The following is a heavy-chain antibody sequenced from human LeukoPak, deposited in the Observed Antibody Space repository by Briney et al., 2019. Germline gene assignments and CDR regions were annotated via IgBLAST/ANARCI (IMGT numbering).Heavy chain of an antibody. D-gene: IGHD2-2*01. Sequence: SETLSLTCAVYGGSFSGYYWSWIRQPPGKGLEWIGEINHSGSANYNPSLKSRVTISVDTSKNQFSLKLSSVTAADTAVYYCARVVEYQLTEHGATYYYGMDVWGQGTTVTVSS. CDR3: ARVVEYQLTEHGATYYYGMDV. V-gene: IGHV4-34*01. CDR2: INHSGSA. CDR1: GGSFSGYY. J-gene: IGHJ6*02.